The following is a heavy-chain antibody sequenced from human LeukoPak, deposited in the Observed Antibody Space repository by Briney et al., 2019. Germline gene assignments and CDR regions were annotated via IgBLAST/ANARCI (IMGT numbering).Heavy chain of an antibody. CDR3: AKDRGSSWYVDYYYMDV. CDR2: IRYDGSNK. V-gene: IGHV3-30*02. Sequence: PGGSLRLSCAASGFTFSSYGMHWLRQAPGKGLEWVAFIRYDGSNKYYADSVKGRFTISRDNSKNTLYLQMNSLRAEDTAVYYCAKDRGSSWYVDYYYMDVWGKGTTVTVSS. CDR1: GFTFSSYG. D-gene: IGHD6-13*01. J-gene: IGHJ6*03.